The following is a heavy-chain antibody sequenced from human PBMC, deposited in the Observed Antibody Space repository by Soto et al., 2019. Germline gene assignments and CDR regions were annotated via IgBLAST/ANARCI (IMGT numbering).Heavy chain of an antibody. J-gene: IGHJ6*02. CDR3: ARERYQVISDGMDV. CDR2: INPETGGT. Sequence: ASVKVSCKASGYTFTGYYVHWVREAPGQGLEWMGWINPETGGTSYAQKFQGRVTLSRDTSINTAYLELSRLRFDDAAVYFCARERYQVISDGMDVWGHGTTVTVSS. D-gene: IGHD2-2*01. CDR1: GYTFTGYY. V-gene: IGHV1-2*02.